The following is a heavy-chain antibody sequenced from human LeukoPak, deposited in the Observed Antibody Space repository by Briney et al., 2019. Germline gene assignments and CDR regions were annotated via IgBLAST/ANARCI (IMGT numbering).Heavy chain of an antibody. CDR2: INPNSGGT. CDR3: ARSLSIAAAGTEDY. J-gene: IGHJ4*02. CDR1: GYTFTGYY. V-gene: IGHV1-2*02. Sequence: ASVKVSCKASGYTFTGYYMHWVRHAPGQGLEWMGWINPNSGGTNYAQKFQGRVTMTRDTSISTAYMELSRLRSDDTAVYYCARSLSIAAAGTEDYWGQGTLVTVSS. D-gene: IGHD6-13*01.